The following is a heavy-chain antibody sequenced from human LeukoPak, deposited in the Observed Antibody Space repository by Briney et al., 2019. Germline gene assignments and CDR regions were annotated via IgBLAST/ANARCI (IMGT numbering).Heavy chain of an antibody. CDR1: GYTLTELS. V-gene: IGHV1-24*01. CDR2: FDPEDGET. J-gene: IGHJ3*02. D-gene: IGHD3-3*01. CDR3: ASTATFFGVVNAFDI. Sequence: ASVKVSCKVSGYTLTELSMHWVRQAPGKGLEWMGGFDPEDGETIYAQKFQGRVTMTEDTSTDTAYMELSSLRSEDTAVYYCASTATFFGVVNAFDIWGQGTMVTVSS.